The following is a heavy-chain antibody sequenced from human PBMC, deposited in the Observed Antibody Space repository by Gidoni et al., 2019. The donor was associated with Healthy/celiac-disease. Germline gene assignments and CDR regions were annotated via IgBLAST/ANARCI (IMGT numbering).Heavy chain of an antibody. J-gene: IGHJ5*02. D-gene: IGHD3-3*01. CDR1: GYTFTSYY. CDR2: INPSGGST. CDR3: ARDLQITIFGARPLNWFDP. V-gene: IGHV1-46*01. Sequence: QVQLVQSGAEVKKPGASVKVSCKASGYTFTSYYMHWVRQAPGQGLEWMGIINPSGGSTSYAQKFQGRVTMTRDTSTSTVYMELSSLRSEDTAVYYCARDLQITIFGARPLNWFDPWGQGTLVTVSS.